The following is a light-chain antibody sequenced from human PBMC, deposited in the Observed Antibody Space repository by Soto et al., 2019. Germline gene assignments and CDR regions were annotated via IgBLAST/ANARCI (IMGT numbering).Light chain of an antibody. V-gene: IGKV3-20*01. CDR2: GAS. Sequence: EIVLTQSPGTLSLSPGERATLSCRASQSVSSSYLAWYQQKPGQAPRLLIYGASSRATGIPDRLSGSGSGTDFTLTFSRLEPEDFAVYYCQQYGSSPWTFGQGTKVEIK. J-gene: IGKJ1*01. CDR3: QQYGSSPWT. CDR1: QSVSSSY.